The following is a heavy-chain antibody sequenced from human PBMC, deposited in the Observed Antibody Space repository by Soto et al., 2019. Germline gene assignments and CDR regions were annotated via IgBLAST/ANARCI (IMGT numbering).Heavy chain of an antibody. CDR3: AREQQLDSHPPSYYYYGMDV. CDR1: GGSISSYY. D-gene: IGHD6-13*01. J-gene: IGHJ6*02. V-gene: IGHV4-4*07. CDR2: IYTSGST. Sequence: SETLSLTCTVSGGSISSYYWSWIRQPAGKGLEWIGRIYTSGSTNYNPSLMSRVTMSVDTSKNQFSLKLSSVTAADTAVYYCAREQQLDSHPPSYYYYGMDVWGQGTTVTVSS.